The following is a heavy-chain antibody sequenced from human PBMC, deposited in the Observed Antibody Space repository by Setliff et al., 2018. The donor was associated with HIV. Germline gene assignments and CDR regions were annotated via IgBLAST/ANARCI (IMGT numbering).Heavy chain of an antibody. CDR3: ARDGCSSTSCYGVYYYYGMDV. D-gene: IGHD2-2*01. CDR1: GGTFSSYA. V-gene: IGHV1-69*13. Sequence: GVSVKVSCKASGGTFSSYAISWVRQAPGQGLEWMGGIIPIFGTANYAQKFQGRVTITADESTSTAYMELSSLRSEDTAVYYCARDGCSSTSCYGVYYYYGMDVWGQGTTVTVSS. CDR2: IIPIFGTA. J-gene: IGHJ6*02.